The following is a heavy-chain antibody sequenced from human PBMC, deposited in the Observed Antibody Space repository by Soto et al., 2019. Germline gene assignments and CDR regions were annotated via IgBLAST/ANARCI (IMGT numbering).Heavy chain of an antibody. Sequence: PSETLSLTCTVSGGSISNYYWNWIRQPPGKGLEWIGYIYYSGSTNYNPSLKSRVTISVDTSKNQFSLKLSSVTAADTAVYYCARQEGGYVFWNGHLVGVVDVWGKGTTVTVSS. CDR2: IYYSGST. V-gene: IGHV4-59*08. J-gene: IGHJ6*04. CDR3: ARQEGGYVFWNGHLVGVVDV. D-gene: IGHD3-3*01. CDR1: GGSISNYY.